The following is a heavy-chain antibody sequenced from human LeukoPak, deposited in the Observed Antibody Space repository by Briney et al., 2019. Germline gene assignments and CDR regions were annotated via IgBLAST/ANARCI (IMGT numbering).Heavy chain of an antibody. D-gene: IGHD3-22*01. CDR1: GYTLTELS. CDR2: FDPEDGET. J-gene: IGHJ3*02. Sequence: ASVKVSCKVSGYTLTELSMHWVRQAPGKGLEWMGGFDPEDGETIYAQKFQGRVTMTEDTSTDTAYMELSSLRSKDTAVYYCATVTYYYDSSGFAFDIWGQGTMVTVSS. V-gene: IGHV1-24*01. CDR3: ATVTYYYDSSGFAFDI.